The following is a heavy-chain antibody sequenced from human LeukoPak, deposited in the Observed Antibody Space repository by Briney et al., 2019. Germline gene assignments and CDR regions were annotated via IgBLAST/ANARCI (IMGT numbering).Heavy chain of an antibody. CDR3: ARKLRLGGNWSDP. Sequence: ASVKVSCKPSGGTFTSYAIIWVRRAPGQGIEWVGKIIPISGTTNYAQKFQGRVTFTADESTSTAYMELSSPRSDDTALYYCARKLRLGGNWSDPWGQGTLVTVSS. CDR1: GGTFTSYA. J-gene: IGHJ5*02. CDR2: IIPISGTT. V-gene: IGHV1-69*13. D-gene: IGHD1-26*01.